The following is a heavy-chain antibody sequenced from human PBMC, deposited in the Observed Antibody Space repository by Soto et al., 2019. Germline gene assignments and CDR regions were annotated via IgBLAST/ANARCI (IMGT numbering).Heavy chain of an antibody. CDR3: ARSGSGYEIHY. CDR1: GFTFSSYA. D-gene: IGHD5-12*01. J-gene: IGHJ4*02. Sequence: EVQLVESGEGLVQPGGSLRLSCAASGFTFSSYAMHWVRQAPGKGLEYVSAIGRNGGSTNYGDSVKGRFTIARDNSKNAPYLQMVSLRAEDMAVYYCARSGSGYEIHYWGQGTLVTVSS. CDR2: IGRNGGST. V-gene: IGHV3-64*02.